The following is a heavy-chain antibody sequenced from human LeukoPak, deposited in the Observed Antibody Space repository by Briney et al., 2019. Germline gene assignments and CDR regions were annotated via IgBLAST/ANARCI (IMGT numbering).Heavy chain of an antibody. CDR3: AKDIAAAGNWYFDY. D-gene: IGHD6-13*01. CDR1: GFTFSSYG. V-gene: IGHV3-30*18. J-gene: IGHJ4*02. Sequence: PGGSLRLSCAASGFTFSSYGMHWVRQAPGKGLEWVAVISYDGSNKYYADSVKGRFTISRDNSKNTLYLQMNSLRAEDTAVYYCAKDIAAAGNWYFDYWGQGTLVTVSS. CDR2: ISYDGSNK.